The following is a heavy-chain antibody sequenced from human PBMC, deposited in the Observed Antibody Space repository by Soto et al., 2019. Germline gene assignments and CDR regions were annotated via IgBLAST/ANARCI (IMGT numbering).Heavy chain of an antibody. CDR3: AKDIGGDLPPGGYYGMDF. D-gene: IGHD3-10*01. CDR1: GFNFEDYV. CDR2: ISWNSGNI. V-gene: IGHV3-9*01. J-gene: IGHJ6*02. Sequence: EVQLVESGGGLAQPGRALRLSCAASGFNFEDYVMHWVRQAPGKGLEWVSSISWNSGNIVYADSVKGRFTISRDNAKNSLYLQMNSLRAEDTALYFCAKDIGGDLPPGGYYGMDFWGQGTTVTVSS.